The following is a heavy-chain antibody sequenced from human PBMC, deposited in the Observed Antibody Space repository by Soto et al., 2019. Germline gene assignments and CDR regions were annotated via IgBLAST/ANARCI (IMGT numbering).Heavy chain of an antibody. Sequence: QVQLQESGPGLVKPSQTLSLTCTVSGGSISSGDYYWSWIRQPPGKGLEWIGYIYYSGSTYYNPSRKSRDTISVDTSKNQFSLQLRSVTAADTAVYYCARWWFGEFFDYWGQGTLVTVSS. CDR2: IYYSGST. D-gene: IGHD3-10*01. V-gene: IGHV4-30-4*01. J-gene: IGHJ4*02. CDR1: GGSISSGDYY. CDR3: ARWWFGEFFDY.